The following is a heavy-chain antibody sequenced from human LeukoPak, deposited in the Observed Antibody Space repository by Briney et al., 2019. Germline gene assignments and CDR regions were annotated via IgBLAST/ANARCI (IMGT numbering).Heavy chain of an antibody. CDR2: IYHSGST. D-gene: IGHD4-23*01. J-gene: IGHJ4*02. Sequence: PSETLSLTCAVSGGSISSGGYSWSWIRQPPGKALEWIGYIYHSGSTYYNPSLKSRVTISVDTSKNQFSLKLSSVTAADTAVYYCAREAEYGGLDYWGQGTLVTVSS. CDR1: GGSISSGGYS. CDR3: AREAEYGGLDY. V-gene: IGHV4-30-2*01.